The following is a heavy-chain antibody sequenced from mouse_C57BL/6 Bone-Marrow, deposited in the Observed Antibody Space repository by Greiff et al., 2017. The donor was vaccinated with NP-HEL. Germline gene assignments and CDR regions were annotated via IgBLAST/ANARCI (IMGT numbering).Heavy chain of an antibody. CDR1: GYSITSGYY. D-gene: IGHD2-4*01. CDR3: ASIYYDYDGVY. V-gene: IGHV3-6*01. Sequence: EVQLQQSGPGLVKPSQSLSLTCSVTGYSITSGYYWNWIRQFPGNKLEWMGYISYDGSNNYNPSLKNRISITRDTSKNQFFLKLNSVTTEDTATYYCASIYYDYDGVYWGQGTTLTVSS. CDR2: ISYDGSN. J-gene: IGHJ2*01.